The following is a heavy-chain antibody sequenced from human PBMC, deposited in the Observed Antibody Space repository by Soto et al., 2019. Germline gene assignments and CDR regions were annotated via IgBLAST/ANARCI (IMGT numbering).Heavy chain of an antibody. CDR2: MYSNGDT. CDR1: GGSITSGTYF. D-gene: IGHD4-4*01. CDR3: ARGVGYSNYYYHYYYMDV. J-gene: IGHJ6*03. Sequence: SETLSLTCTVSGGSITSGTYFWGWIRQAPGKGLEWIGSMYSNGDTYYKPSLKSRVTISVDTYKIQFSLKVTSVTAADTAVYYCARGVGYSNYYYHYYYMDVWGKGTTVTVSS. V-gene: IGHV4-39*01.